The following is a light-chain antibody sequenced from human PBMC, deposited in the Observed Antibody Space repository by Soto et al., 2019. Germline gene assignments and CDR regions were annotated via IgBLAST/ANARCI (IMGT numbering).Light chain of an antibody. CDR3: ASWDDSLNGWV. V-gene: IGLV1-44*01. Sequence: QSVLTQPPSASGTPGQRVTISCSGSSSNIGGRSVHWYQQFPGTAPKLLIYTNNERPSGVPDRFSGSKSGTSASLAISGLQTEDEGDYYCASWDDSLNGWVFGGGTKLTVL. CDR1: SSNIGGRS. CDR2: TNN. J-gene: IGLJ3*02.